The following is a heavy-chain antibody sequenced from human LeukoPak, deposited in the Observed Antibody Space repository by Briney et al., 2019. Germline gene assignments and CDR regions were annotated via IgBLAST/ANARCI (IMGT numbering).Heavy chain of an antibody. CDR1: GFTFSSYS. J-gene: IGHJ4*02. CDR2: ISSSSSYI. D-gene: IGHD2-15*01. CDR3: ARSGRYCIGGSCYQEASLDY. Sequence: GGSLRLSCAASGFTFSSYSMNWVRQAPGKGLEWVSSISSSSSYIYYAASVKGRFTISRDNSKNTLSLQMNSLRAEDTAVYYCARSGRYCIGGSCYQEASLDYWGQGTLVTVSS. V-gene: IGHV3-21*04.